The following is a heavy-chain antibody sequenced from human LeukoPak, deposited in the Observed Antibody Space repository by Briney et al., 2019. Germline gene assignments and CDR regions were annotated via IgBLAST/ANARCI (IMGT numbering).Heavy chain of an antibody. V-gene: IGHV4-61*08. CDR1: GGSISSGGYY. J-gene: IGHJ4*02. CDR2: IYYTGST. Sequence: SQTLSLTCTVSGGSISSGGYYWSWIRQPPGRGLEWIGYIYYTGSTSYNPSLKSRVTMSVDTSKNQFSLELSSVTAADTAVYYCATTSRDFWSGYDYWGQGTLVTVSS. D-gene: IGHD3-3*01. CDR3: ATTSRDFWSGYDY.